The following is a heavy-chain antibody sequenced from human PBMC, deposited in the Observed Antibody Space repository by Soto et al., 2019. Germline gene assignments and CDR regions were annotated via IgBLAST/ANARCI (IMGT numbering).Heavy chain of an antibody. Sequence: EVQLLESGGGLVQPGGSLRLSCAASGFTFSSYAMSWVRQAPGKGLEWVSAISGSGGSTYYADSVKGRFTISRDNSKNTLYLQMNSRRAEDTAVYYCAKAEYSSSSATYYYGMDVWGQGTTVTVSS. D-gene: IGHD6-6*01. J-gene: IGHJ6*02. CDR3: AKAEYSSSSATYYYGMDV. V-gene: IGHV3-23*01. CDR1: GFTFSSYA. CDR2: ISGSGGST.